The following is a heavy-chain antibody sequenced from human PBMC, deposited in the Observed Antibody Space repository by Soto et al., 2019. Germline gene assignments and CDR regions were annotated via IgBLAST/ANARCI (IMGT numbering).Heavy chain of an antibody. CDR2: IYYSGST. CDR1: GGSISSGGYY. D-gene: IGHD3-16*02. CDR3: ARDGNYDFRGGSDRYTLDPFQH. V-gene: IGHV4-31*03. Sequence: SETLSLTCTVSGGSISSGGYYWSWIRQHPGKGLEWIGYIYYSGSTYYNPSLKSRVTISVDTSKNQFSLKLSSVTAADTAVYYCARDGNYDFRGGSDRYTLDPFQHWGQGTLVTVSS. J-gene: IGHJ1*01.